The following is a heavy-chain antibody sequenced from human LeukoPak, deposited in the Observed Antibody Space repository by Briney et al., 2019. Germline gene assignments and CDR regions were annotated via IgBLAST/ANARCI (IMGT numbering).Heavy chain of an antibody. J-gene: IGHJ4*02. V-gene: IGHV4-39*01. Sequence: SETLSLTCTVSGGSISSSSYYWGWIRQPPGKGLEWIGSIYYSGSTYYNPSLKSRVTISVDTSKNQFSLKVTSVTAADTAVYYCVRHGGGYCSGGSCYVDYRGQGTLVTVSS. CDR1: GGSISSSSYY. CDR3: VRHGGGYCSGGSCYVDY. D-gene: IGHD2-15*01. CDR2: IYYSGST.